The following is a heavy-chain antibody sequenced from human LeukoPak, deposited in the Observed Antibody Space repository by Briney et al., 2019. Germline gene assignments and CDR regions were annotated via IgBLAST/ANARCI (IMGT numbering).Heavy chain of an antibody. D-gene: IGHD3-10*01. CDR3: AKGGYLGSGSYYHFDY. V-gene: IGHV3-30*18. CDR2: ISYDGSNK. Sequence: PGGSLRLSCAASGFTFSSYGTHWVRQAPGKGLEWVAVISYDGSNKYYADSVKGRFTISRDNSKNTLYLQMNSLRAEDTAVYYCAKGGYLGSGSYYHFDYWGQGTLVTVSS. CDR1: GFTFSSYG. J-gene: IGHJ4*02.